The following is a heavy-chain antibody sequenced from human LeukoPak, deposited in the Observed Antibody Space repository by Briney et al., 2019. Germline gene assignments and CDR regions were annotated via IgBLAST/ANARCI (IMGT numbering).Heavy chain of an antibody. CDR3: ARHRGNGYDRDFDI. CDR2: IYYSGST. D-gene: IGHD3-22*01. Sequence: SETLSLTCTVSGGSISNYYWSWIRQPPGKGLEWIGYIYYSGSTNFNPSLKSRVTISVDTSKNQFSLKLTSVTAADTAVYYCARHRGNGYDRDFDIWGQGTMVTVSS. V-gene: IGHV4-59*08. CDR1: GGSISNYY. J-gene: IGHJ3*02.